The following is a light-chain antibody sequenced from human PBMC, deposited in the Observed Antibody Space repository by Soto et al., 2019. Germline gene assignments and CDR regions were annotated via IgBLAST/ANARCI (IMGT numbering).Light chain of an antibody. V-gene: IGKV3-11*01. J-gene: IGKJ2*01. CDR3: QQRSNWPPYT. CDR2: DTS. Sequence: EIVLTQSPATLSLSPGERATVSCRASQCVSNYLAWYQQKPGQAPRLLIYDTSNRTTGFPARFSGSGSGTDFTLTISSLEPEDFAVYYCQQRSNWPPYTFGQGTKLEIK. CDR1: QCVSNY.